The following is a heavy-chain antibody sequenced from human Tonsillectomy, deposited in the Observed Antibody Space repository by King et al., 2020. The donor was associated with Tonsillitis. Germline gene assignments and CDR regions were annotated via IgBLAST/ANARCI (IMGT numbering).Heavy chain of an antibody. CDR3: ARDGAYGVVGAY. CDR2: IYTSGRT. D-gene: IGHD3-3*01. CDR1: GGPISSGSYY. Sequence: VQLQESGPGLVKPSQTLSLTCTVSGGPISSGSYYWSWIRQPAGEGLEWIGRIYTSGRTNYNPSLKSRVPISEDTSKNQFSLKLSPVTAADPAVYYCARDGAYGVVGAYWGQGTLVTVSS. J-gene: IGHJ4*02. V-gene: IGHV4-61*02.